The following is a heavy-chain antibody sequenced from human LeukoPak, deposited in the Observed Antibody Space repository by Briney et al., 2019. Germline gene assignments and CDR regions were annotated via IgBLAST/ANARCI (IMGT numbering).Heavy chain of an antibody. J-gene: IGHJ4*02. V-gene: IGHV4-39*01. CDR2: IYYSGST. CDR3: ARRRYYDSSGNDY. Sequence: SETLSLTCTVSGGSISSYYWGWIRQPPGKGLEWIGSIYYSGSTYYNPSLKSRVTISVDTSKNQFSLKLSSVTAADTAVYYCARRRYYDSSGNDYWGQGTLVTVSS. D-gene: IGHD3-22*01. CDR1: GGSISSYY.